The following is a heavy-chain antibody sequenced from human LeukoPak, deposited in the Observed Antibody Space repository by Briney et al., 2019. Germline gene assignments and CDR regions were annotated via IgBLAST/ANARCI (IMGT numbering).Heavy chain of an antibody. CDR1: GFTVSSNY. CDR2: IYSGGST. V-gene: IGHV3-66*02. J-gene: IGHJ2*01. D-gene: IGHD3-22*01. CDR3: ARDSRYDSSGYYCWYFDL. Sequence: GGSLRLSCAASGFTVSSNYMSWVRQAPGKGLEWVSVIYSGGSTYYADSVKGRFTISRDNSKNTLYLQMNSLRAEDTAVYYCARDSRYDSSGYYCWYFDLWGRGTLVTVSS.